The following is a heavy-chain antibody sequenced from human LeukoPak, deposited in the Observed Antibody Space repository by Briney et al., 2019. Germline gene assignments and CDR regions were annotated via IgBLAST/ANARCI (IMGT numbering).Heavy chain of an antibody. V-gene: IGHV3-21*04. CDR1: GFTFSSYS. Sequence: PGGSLRLSCAASGFTFSSYSMNWVRQAPGKGLEWVSSISSSSSYIYYADSVKGRFTISRDNSKNTLYLQMNSLRAEDTAVYYCASGDSSSATVKYFQHWGQGTLVTVSS. CDR3: ASGDSSSATVKYFQH. CDR2: ISSSSSYI. D-gene: IGHD6-13*01. J-gene: IGHJ1*01.